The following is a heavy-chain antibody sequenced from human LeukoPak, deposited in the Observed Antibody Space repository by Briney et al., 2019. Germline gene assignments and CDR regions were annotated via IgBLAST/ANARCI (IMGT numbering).Heavy chain of an antibody. V-gene: IGHV3-74*01. CDR2: TNNDGSST. CDR3: TRSVFPYYFDC. CDR1: GLTFSNYW. Sequence: GGSLRLSCVASGLTFSNYWIHWVRQAPGKGLVWVSRTNNDGSSTTYADFVKGRFTSSRDNAKNTLYLQMDSLRAEDTAVYYCTRSVFPYYFDCWSQGTLVTVSS. D-gene: IGHD3-10*02. J-gene: IGHJ4*02.